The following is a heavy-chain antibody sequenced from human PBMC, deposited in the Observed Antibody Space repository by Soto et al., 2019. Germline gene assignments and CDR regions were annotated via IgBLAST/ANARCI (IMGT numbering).Heavy chain of an antibody. D-gene: IGHD3-10*01. Sequence: WIGYIYHSGSTYYNPSLKSRVTISVDRSKNQFSLKLSSVTAADKAVYYCARIKNYYGSGSYYGPYLDYYYYGMDVWGKGTTVTVSS. V-gene: IGHV4-30-2*01. CDR3: ARIKNYYGSGSYYGPYLDYYYYGMDV. CDR2: IYHSGST. J-gene: IGHJ6*04.